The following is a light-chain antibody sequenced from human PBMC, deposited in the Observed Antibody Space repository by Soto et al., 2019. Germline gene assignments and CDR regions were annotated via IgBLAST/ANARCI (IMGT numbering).Light chain of an antibody. CDR2: GAS. CDR1: QSVSSSN. V-gene: IGKV3-20*01. Sequence: EIVLTQSPGTLSLSPGDRATLYCRASQSVSSSNLAWYQQKRGQSPRLLIYGASSRATGIPDRFSGSGSGPDFTLTISRLEPEDFAVYFCQHYGSSTWTFGQGTKVDIX. CDR3: QHYGSSTWT. J-gene: IGKJ1*01.